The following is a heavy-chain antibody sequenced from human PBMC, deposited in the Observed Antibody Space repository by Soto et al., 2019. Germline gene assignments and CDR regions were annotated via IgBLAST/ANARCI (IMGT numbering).Heavy chain of an antibody. D-gene: IGHD5-12*01. CDR1: GFTFSDYY. CDR2: ISSSSGST. Sequence: GGSLRLSCAASGFTFSDYYMSWIRQAPGKGLEYISYISSSSGSTNYADSVKGRFTISRDNAKNSLYLQMSSLRAEDTAVYYCARDRGGYDRLYHYHGMDVWGQGTTVTVSS. CDR3: ARDRGGYDRLYHYHGMDV. V-gene: IGHV3-11*06. J-gene: IGHJ6*02.